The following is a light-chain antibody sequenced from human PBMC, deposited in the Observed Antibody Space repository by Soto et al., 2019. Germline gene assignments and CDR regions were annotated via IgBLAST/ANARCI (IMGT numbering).Light chain of an antibody. J-gene: IGKJ1*01. V-gene: IGKV3-20*01. CDR2: GAS. CDR1: QSVSNNY. CDR3: QQYTDWPLT. Sequence: EIVLTQSPGTLPLSPGERATLSCRASQSVSNNYLAWYQQKPGQAPRLLIYGASNRATGIPDRFSGSGSGTDFTLTISRLEPEDFAVYYCQQYTDWPLTFGQGTKVDI.